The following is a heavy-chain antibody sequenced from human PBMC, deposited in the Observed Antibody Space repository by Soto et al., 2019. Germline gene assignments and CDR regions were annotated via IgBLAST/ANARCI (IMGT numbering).Heavy chain of an antibody. D-gene: IGHD3-3*02. V-gene: IGHV4-4*02. J-gene: IGHJ5*02. Sequence: SETLSLTCAVSGDSISRTNWWSWVRQPPGKGLEWIGEIYHSGSSNYNPSLKSRVTMSVDKSKNQFSLRLSSVTAADTAVYYCARKSFFDLRFDPWGQGTLVTVSS. CDR3: ARKSFFDLRFDP. CDR1: GDSISRTNW. CDR2: IYHSGSS.